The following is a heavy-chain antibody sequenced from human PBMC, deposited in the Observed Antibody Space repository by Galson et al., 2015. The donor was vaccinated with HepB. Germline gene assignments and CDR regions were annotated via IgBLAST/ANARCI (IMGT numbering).Heavy chain of an antibody. CDR3: AREGYSSGQLDY. J-gene: IGHJ4*02. CDR1: GGSISSSGYY. V-gene: IGHV4-39*07. D-gene: IGHD6-19*01. CDR2: IYYSGST. Sequence: SETLSLTCTVSGGSISSSGYYWGWIRQPPGKGLEWIGSIYYSGSTYYNPSLKSRVTISVDTSKNQFSLKLSSVTAADTAVYYCAREGYSSGQLDYWGQGTLVTVSS.